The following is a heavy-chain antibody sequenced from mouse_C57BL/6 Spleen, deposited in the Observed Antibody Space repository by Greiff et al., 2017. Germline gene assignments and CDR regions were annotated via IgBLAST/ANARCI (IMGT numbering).Heavy chain of an antibody. V-gene: IGHV1-80*01. CDR3: ARANWDNDFDY. Sequence: VKLLESGAELVKPGASVKISCKASGYAFSSYWMNWVKQRPGKGLEWIGQIYPGDGDTNYNGKFKGKATLTADKSSSTAYMQLSSLTSEDSAVYFCARANWDNDFDYWGQGTTLTVSS. D-gene: IGHD4-1*01. CDR1: GYAFSSYW. CDR2: IYPGDGDT. J-gene: IGHJ2*01.